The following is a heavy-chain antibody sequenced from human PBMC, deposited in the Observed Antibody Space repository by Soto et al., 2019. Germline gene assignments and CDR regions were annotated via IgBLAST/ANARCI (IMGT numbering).Heavy chain of an antibody. D-gene: IGHD6-13*01. J-gene: IGHJ6*02. CDR2: ISSSSSYI. CDR3: ARDNVAAAGTGVYYYYSMDV. CDR1: GFTFSSYS. V-gene: IGHV3-21*01. Sequence: GGSLRLSCAASGFTFSSYSMNWVRQAPGKGQKWVSSISSSSSYIYYADSVKGRFTISRDNAKNSLYLQMNSLRAEDTAVYYCARDNVAAAGTGVYYYYSMDVWGQGTTVTVSS.